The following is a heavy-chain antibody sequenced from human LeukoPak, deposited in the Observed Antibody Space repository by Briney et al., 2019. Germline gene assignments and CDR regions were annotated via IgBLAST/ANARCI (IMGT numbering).Heavy chain of an antibody. Sequence: AGGSLRLSCAASGFTFSSYAMSWVRQAPGKGLEWVSAISGSGGSTYYADSVKGRFTISRDNSKNTLYLQMNSLRVEDTAVYYCARRYCGDDCYPYYFDYWGQGTLVTVSS. D-gene: IGHD2-21*02. V-gene: IGHV3-23*01. J-gene: IGHJ4*02. CDR3: ARRYCGDDCYPYYFDY. CDR1: GFTFSSYA. CDR2: ISGSGGST.